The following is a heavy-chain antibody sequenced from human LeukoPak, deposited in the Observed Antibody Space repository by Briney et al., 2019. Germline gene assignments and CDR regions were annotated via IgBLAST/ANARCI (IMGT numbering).Heavy chain of an antibody. D-gene: IGHD3-3*01. J-gene: IGHJ4*02. V-gene: IGHV4-39*07. CDR2: INHSGST. CDR1: GGSISSGDYY. CDR3: ARDGVGTYYFDY. Sequence: SETLSLTCTVSGGSISSGDYYWSWIRQPPGKGLEWIGEINHSGSTNYNPSLKSRVTISVDTSKNQFSLKLSSVTAADTAVYYCARDGVGTYYFDYWGQGTLVTVSS.